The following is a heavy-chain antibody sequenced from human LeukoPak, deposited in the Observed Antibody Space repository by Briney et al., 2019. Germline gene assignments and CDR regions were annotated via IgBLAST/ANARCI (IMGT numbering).Heavy chain of an antibody. CDR3: ARDLEDTAMVLSDY. CDR2: IYHSGST. CDR1: GYSISSGYY. Sequence: SETLSLTCTVSGYSISSGYYWGWIRQPPGKGLEWIGSIYHSGSTYYNPSLKSRVTISVDTSKNQFSLKLSSVTAADTAVYYCARDLEDTAMVLSDYWGQGTLVTVSS. V-gene: IGHV4-38-2*02. J-gene: IGHJ4*02. D-gene: IGHD5-18*01.